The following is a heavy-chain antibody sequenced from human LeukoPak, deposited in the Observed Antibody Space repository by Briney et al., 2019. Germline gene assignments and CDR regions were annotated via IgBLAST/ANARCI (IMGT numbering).Heavy chain of an antibody. J-gene: IGHJ4*02. D-gene: IGHD3-16*01. V-gene: IGHV4-61*01. CDR2: IYYSGST. CDR1: GGSITSDNYY. CDR3: ARGRYGWLPFDY. Sequence: PSETLSLTCTVSGGSITSDNYYWSWIRQPPGKGLEWIGYIYYSGSTNYNPSLKSRVTISVDTSKNQFTLKLSSVTAADTAVYYCARGRYGWLPFDYWGQGTLVTVSS.